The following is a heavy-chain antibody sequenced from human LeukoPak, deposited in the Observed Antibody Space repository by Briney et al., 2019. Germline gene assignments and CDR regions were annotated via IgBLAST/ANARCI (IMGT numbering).Heavy chain of an antibody. J-gene: IGHJ5*02. CDR3: ARVAGWHWFDP. D-gene: IGHD6-19*01. V-gene: IGHV3-53*01. Sequence: GGSLRLSCAASGFTVSSNYMSWVRQAPGRGLEWVSSTRPSGDNTYYGDSVKGRFTISRDNSKNTVYLQMNNMRVDDTAVYYCARVAGWHWFDPWGQGTLVTVSS. CDR2: TRPSGDNT. CDR1: GFTVSSNY.